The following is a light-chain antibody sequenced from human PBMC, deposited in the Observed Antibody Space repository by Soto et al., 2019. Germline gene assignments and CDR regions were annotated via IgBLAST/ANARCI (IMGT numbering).Light chain of an antibody. V-gene: IGLV2-14*03. J-gene: IGLJ1*01. Sequence: QSALTQPASMSGSPGQSITISCAGTSSDVGPYNYVSWYQQHPGKAPKLMIYDISSRPSGVSDRFSGSKSGNTASLTISGLQAEDEADYYCCSYSRITTYVFGTGTKVTVL. CDR2: DIS. CDR3: CSYSRITTYV. CDR1: SSDVGPYNY.